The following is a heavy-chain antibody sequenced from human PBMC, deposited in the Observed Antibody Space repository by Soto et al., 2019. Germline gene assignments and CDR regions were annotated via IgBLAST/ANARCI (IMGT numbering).Heavy chain of an antibody. CDR1: GGTFSSYT. CDR2: IIPILGIA. V-gene: IGHV1-69*02. J-gene: IGHJ4*02. CDR3: ARAWEVGATWH. Sequence: QVQLVQSGAGVKKPGSSVKVSCKASGGTFSSYTISWVRQAPGQGLEWMGRIIPILGIANYAQKFQGRVTITADKSTSTAYMELSSLRSEDTAVYYCARAWEVGATWHWGQGTLVTVSS. D-gene: IGHD1-26*01.